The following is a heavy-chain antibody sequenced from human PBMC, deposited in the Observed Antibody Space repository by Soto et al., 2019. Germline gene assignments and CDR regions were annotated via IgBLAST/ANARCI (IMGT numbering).Heavy chain of an antibody. CDR1: GFTFSSYG. CDR2: IWYNESKK. J-gene: IGHJ6*02. V-gene: IGHV3-33*03. Sequence: QVHLVESGGGVVQPGRSLRLSCAASGFTFSSYGMLWVRQAPGKGLEWVAVIWYNESKKYYGESVKGRFTIFRDNSENTLHLEMSSLRAEDTAVYYCARQLAVPYAAYAMDVWGQGTTVTVSS. D-gene: IGHD2-15*01. CDR3: ARQLAVPYAAYAMDV.